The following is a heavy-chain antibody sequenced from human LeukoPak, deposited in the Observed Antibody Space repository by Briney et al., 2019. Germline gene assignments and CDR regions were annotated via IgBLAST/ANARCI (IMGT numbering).Heavy chain of an antibody. CDR3: ARTIAAAGLYYYYGMDV. D-gene: IGHD6-13*01. Sequence: SQTLSLTCTVSGPFIKTYYWSWIRQVPGKGLEWIGHIYDSGSTNYNPSLKSRVTISVDTSKNQFSLKLSSVTAADTAVYYCARTIAAAGLYYYYGMDVWGQGTTVTVSS. CDR2: IYDSGST. V-gene: IGHV4-59*01. J-gene: IGHJ6*02. CDR1: GPFIKTYY.